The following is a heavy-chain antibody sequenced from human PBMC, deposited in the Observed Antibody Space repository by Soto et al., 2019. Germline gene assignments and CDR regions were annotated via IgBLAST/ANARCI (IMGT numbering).Heavy chain of an antibody. CDR2: IIPILGIA. CDR3: AIAILTVVGDYNWFDP. V-gene: IGHV1-69*02. J-gene: IGHJ5*02. D-gene: IGHD3-9*01. Sequence: QVQLVQSGAEVKKPGSSVKVSCKASGGTFSSYTISWVRQAPGQGLEWMGRIIPILGIANYAQKFQGRVTITADKSTSTAYMELSSLRSEDTAVYYCAIAILTVVGDYNWFDPWGQGTLVTVSS. CDR1: GGTFSSYT.